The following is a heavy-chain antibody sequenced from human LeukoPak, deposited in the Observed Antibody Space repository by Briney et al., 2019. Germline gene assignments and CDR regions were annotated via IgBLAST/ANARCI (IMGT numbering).Heavy chain of an antibody. Sequence: GGSLRLSCAASGFTFSSYSMTWVRQAPGKGLEWVSYISSSSSTIYYADSVKGRFTISRDNAKNSLYLQMNSLRAEDTAVYYCANYCDRSGYPREAFDIWGQGTMVTVCS. J-gene: IGHJ3*02. CDR1: GFTFSSYS. D-gene: IGHD3-22*01. CDR3: ANYCDRSGYPREAFDI. CDR2: ISSSSSTI. V-gene: IGHV3-48*01.